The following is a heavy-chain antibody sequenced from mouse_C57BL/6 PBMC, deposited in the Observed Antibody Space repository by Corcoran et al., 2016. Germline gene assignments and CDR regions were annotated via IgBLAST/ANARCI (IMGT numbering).Heavy chain of an antibody. CDR1: GYTFTDYY. J-gene: IGHJ1*03. D-gene: IGHD2-10*02. CDR3: ARSIDWYFDV. CDR2: INPYNGGT. V-gene: IGHV1-19*01. Sequence: EVQLQQSGPVLVKPGASVKMSCKASGYTFTDYYMNWVKQSHGKSLEWIGVINPYNGGTSYNQKFKGKATLTVDKSSSTAYMELNSLTSEDSAVYYCARSIDWYFDVWGTGTTVTVSS.